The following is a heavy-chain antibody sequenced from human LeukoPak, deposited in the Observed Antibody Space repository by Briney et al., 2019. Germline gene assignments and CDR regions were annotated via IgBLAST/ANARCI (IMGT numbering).Heavy chain of an antibody. CDR1: GLTFSDSW. CDR3: ARGRGTPEH. J-gene: IGHJ4*02. CDR2: INEDGSEK. V-gene: IGHV3-7*01. Sequence: PGGSLRLSCAASGLTFSDSWMTWVRQAPGKGPEWVANINEDGSEKTYVDSVKGRFTISRDNAKNSFFLQMDCLRAEDTAVYFCARGRGTPEHWGRGTLVTVSS. D-gene: IGHD1-26*01.